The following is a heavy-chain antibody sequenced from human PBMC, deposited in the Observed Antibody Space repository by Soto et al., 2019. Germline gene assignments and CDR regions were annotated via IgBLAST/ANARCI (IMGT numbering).Heavy chain of an antibody. V-gene: IGHV3-23*01. CDR2: ISGSGDRT. D-gene: IGHD3-22*01. Sequence: EVQLLEPGGGLVQPGGSLRLSCAASGITISNYPMSWVRQAPGKGLDWVSGISGSGDRTYYADSAKGRFTISKDISRNSLSLQLDSLGVEDTAVYFCVKDDGGYPSTAPHWGQGTLVTVSS. CDR1: GITISNYP. J-gene: IGHJ4*02. CDR3: VKDDGGYPSTAPH.